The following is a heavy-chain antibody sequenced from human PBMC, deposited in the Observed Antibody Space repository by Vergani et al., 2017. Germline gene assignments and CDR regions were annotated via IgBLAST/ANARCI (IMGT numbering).Heavy chain of an antibody. V-gene: IGHV3-21*01. CDR3: ARDRSYYDILTGYYNSCMDV. D-gene: IGHD3-9*01. J-gene: IGHJ6*02. CDR2: ISSSSSYI. Sequence: EVQLVESGGGLVQPGGSLRLSCAASGFTFSSYWMSWVRQAPGKGLEWVSSISSSSSYIYYADSVKGRFTISRDNAKNSLYLQMNSLRAEDTAVYYCARDRSYYDILTGYYNSCMDVWGQGTTVTVSS. CDR1: GFTFSSYW.